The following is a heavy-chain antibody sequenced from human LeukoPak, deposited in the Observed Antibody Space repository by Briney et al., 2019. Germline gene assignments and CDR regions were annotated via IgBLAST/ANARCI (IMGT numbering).Heavy chain of an antibody. CDR2: ISAYNGNT. Sequence: GASVKVSCKASGYTFTSYGISWVRQAPGQGLEWMGWISAYNGNTNYAQKLQGRVTMTTDTSTSTAYMELRSLRSDDTAVYYCARGRLGGSGSYYNVLDYWGQGTLVTVSS. J-gene: IGHJ4*02. CDR1: GYTFTSYG. D-gene: IGHD3-10*01. CDR3: ARGRLGGSGSYYNVLDY. V-gene: IGHV1-18*01.